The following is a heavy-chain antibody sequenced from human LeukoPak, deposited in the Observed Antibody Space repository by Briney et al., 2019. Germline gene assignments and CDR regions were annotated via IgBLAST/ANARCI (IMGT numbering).Heavy chain of an antibody. Sequence: AGGSLRLSCAASGFIFSSYWMTWVRQAPGKGLEWVANIKQAGSENSYVDSVKGRFTVSRDNAKNSLYLQINSLRAEDTAVYYCARDLTMGYWGQGTLVTVSS. J-gene: IGHJ4*02. CDR3: ARDLTMGY. CDR1: GFIFSSYW. D-gene: IGHD3-3*01. CDR2: IKQAGSEN. V-gene: IGHV3-7*01.